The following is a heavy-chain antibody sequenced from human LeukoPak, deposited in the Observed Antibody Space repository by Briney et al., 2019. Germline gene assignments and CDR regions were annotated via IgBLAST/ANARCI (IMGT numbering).Heavy chain of an antibody. CDR3: ARHSRTDYYYGSGIRRDYMDV. CDR1: GGSISSYY. J-gene: IGHJ6*03. V-gene: IGHV4-59*01. CDR2: IYYSGST. D-gene: IGHD3-10*01. Sequence: SETLSLTCTVSGGSISSYYWSWIRQPPGKGLEWIGYIYYSGSTNYKPSLKSRVTISVDTSKNQFSLKLSSVTAADTAVYYCARHSRTDYYYGSGIRRDYMDVWGKGTTVTISS.